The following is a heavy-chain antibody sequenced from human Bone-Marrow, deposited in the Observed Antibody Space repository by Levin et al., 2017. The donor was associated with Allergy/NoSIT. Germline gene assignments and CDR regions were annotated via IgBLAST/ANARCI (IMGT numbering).Heavy chain of an antibody. Sequence: ASVKVSCKASGYALTDLYIHWVRQAPGKGLEWMGGFDLEDGKPVYAQKYQGRVTMTEDTSTDTAYMELSSLISDDTAVYYCATFYGPGISFDYWGQGTLVTVSS. V-gene: IGHV1-24*01. J-gene: IGHJ4*02. CDR2: FDLEDGKP. D-gene: IGHD2/OR15-2a*01. CDR3: ATFYGPGISFDY. CDR1: GYALTDLY.